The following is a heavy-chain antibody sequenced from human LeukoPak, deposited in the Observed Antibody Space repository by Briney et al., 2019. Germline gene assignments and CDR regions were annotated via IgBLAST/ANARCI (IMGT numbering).Heavy chain of an antibody. CDR3: ARADYYGLDV. CDR2: ISNSGDT. V-gene: IGHV4-4*08. J-gene: IGHJ6*02. CDR1: GGSISGFY. Sequence: PSETLSLTCNVSGGSISGFYCNWIRQAPGKGLEWIGYISNSGDTNCNPSLKGRVTLSVDTSKSQFSLTPNFVTAADTAVYYCARADYYGLDVWGHGTTVTVSS.